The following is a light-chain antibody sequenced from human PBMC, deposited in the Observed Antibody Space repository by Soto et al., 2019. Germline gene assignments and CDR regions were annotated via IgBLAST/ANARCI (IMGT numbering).Light chain of an antibody. CDR1: QSVSNNY. J-gene: IGKJ1*01. CDR2: GAT. CDR3: KKYGRT. V-gene: IGKV3-20*01. Sequence: SELAQSPGTLSLSPGQRATLSCRASQSVSNNYLAWYQQKPGQAPRLLIYGATSRATGIPGRFSGSGYGTDFTLSIGRLELEVFAVYYRKKYGRTFGQGTKVDIK.